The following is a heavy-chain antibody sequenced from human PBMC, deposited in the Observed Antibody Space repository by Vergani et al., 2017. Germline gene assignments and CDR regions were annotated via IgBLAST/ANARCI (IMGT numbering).Heavy chain of an antibody. CDR1: GFTLNTYG. D-gene: IGHD3-22*01. CDR2: IRYDGSSE. CDR3: AKDRSSSGYANAFDI. Sequence: QVQLVESGGGVVQPGGSLRLSCTLSGFTLNTYGIHWVRQAPGKGLEWVSFIRYDGSSEYYGDSVKGRFTISRDKSQNTVNLQMNSLRTEDTAVYYCAKDRSSSGYANAFDIWGQGTMVTVSS. J-gene: IGHJ3*02. V-gene: IGHV3-30*02.